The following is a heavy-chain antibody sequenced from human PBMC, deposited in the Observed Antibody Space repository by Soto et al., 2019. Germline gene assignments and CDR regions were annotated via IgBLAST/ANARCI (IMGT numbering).Heavy chain of an antibody. Sequence: SETLSLTCAVSGGSFTSNNWWTWVRQPPGQGLEWIGEIYRTGSTNYNPSLKSRVTIPLDKSENQFSLKVTSLTAADTAVYYCASRDPGTSVDYWGQGTLVTVSS. CDR3: ASRDPGTSVDY. D-gene: IGHD1-7*01. V-gene: IGHV4-4*02. CDR2: IYRTGST. J-gene: IGHJ4*02. CDR1: GGSFTSNNW.